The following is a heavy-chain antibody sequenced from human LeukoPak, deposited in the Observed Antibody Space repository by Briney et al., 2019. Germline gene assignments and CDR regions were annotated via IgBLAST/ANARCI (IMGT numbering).Heavy chain of an antibody. D-gene: IGHD1-1*01. CDR2: IYYSGST. Sequence: PSETLSLTCTVSGGSISSYYWSWIRQPPGKGLEWIGYIYYSGSTNYNPSLKSRVTISVDTSKNQFSLKLSSVTAADTAVYYCARQTGTVSYYYYYGMDVWGQGTTVTVSS. V-gene: IGHV4-59*08. J-gene: IGHJ6*02. CDR3: ARQTGTVSYYYYYGMDV. CDR1: GGSISSYY.